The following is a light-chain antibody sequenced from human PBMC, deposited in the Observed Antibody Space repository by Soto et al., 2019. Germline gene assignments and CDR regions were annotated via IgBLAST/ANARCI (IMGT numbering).Light chain of an antibody. V-gene: IGKV1-39*01. CDR1: QSITRY. J-gene: IGKJ2*01. CDR3: QQSQGFPYT. CDR2: AAS. Sequence: EIQMTQSPSSLSASVGDRVTITCRASQSITRYLNWYQQKLGKAPNLLISAASNLQGGVTSRFSGSVSGTDFTLTITSPQPEDFATYYSQQSQGFPYTFGQGTRLEIK.